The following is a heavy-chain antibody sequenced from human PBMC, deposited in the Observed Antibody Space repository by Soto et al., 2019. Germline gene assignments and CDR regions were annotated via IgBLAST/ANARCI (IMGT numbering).Heavy chain of an antibody. CDR1: EYIFTTHW. CDR3: ARRGGLYSNHFDY. CDR2: IYPGDSDT. D-gene: IGHD4-4*01. J-gene: IGHJ4*02. Sequence: PGESFKISCKASEYIFTTHWFGWVRQMPGKGLEWMGIIYPGDSDTRYSPSFQGQVTISADKSISTAYLQWSSLKPSDTAMYYYARRGGLYSNHFDYWGQGTLVTVSS. V-gene: IGHV5-51*01.